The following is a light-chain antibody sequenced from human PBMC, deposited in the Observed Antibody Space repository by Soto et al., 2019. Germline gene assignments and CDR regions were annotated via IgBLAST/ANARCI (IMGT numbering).Light chain of an antibody. CDR3: SSYTSSSTLE. J-gene: IGLJ2*01. CDR2: DVS. CDR1: SSDVGGYNY. Sequence: QSALTQPASVSGSPGQSITISCTGTSSDVGGYNYVSWYQQLPGKAPKLMIYDVSNRPSGVSNRFSGSKSGNTASLTISGLQAEDEADYYCSSYTSSSTLEIGGGTKLTVL. V-gene: IGLV2-14*01.